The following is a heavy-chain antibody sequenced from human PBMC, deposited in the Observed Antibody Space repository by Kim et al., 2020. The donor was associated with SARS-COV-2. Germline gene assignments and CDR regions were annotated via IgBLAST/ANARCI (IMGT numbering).Heavy chain of an antibody. J-gene: IGHJ4*02. CDR3: AREAPTMGY. V-gene: IGHV4-59*01. D-gene: IGHD2-8*01. CDR2: ST. Sequence: STNCNPSLKRRVTISVDTSKSQFSRKLSSVTAADTAVYCCAREAPTMGYWGQGTLVTVSS.